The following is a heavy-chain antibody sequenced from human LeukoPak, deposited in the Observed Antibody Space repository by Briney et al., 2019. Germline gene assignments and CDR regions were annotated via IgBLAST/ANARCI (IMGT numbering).Heavy chain of an antibody. Sequence: SETLSLTCTVSGGSISSGGYYWSWIRQHPGKGLEWIGYIYYSGSTYYNPSLKSRVTISVDTSKNQFSLKLSSVTAADTAVYYCARLRGSFLKNWFDPWGQGTLVTVSS. CDR1: GGSISSGGYY. D-gene: IGHD3-10*01. V-gene: IGHV4-31*03. J-gene: IGHJ5*02. CDR3: ARLRGSFLKNWFDP. CDR2: IYYSGST.